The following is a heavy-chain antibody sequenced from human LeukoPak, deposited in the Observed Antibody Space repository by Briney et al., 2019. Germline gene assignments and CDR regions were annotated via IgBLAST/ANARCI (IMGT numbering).Heavy chain of an antibody. D-gene: IGHD3-22*01. CDR1: GGTFSSYA. V-gene: IGHV1-69*13. CDR3: ARTLYDSSGYYFGWGPGGGSVKYCYYMDV. J-gene: IGHJ6*03. Sequence: ASVKVSCKASGGTFSSYAISWVRQAPGQGLEWMGGIIPIFGTANYAQKFQGRVTITADESTSTAYMELSSLRSEDTAVYYCARTLYDSSGYYFGWGPGGGSVKYCYYMDVWGKGTTVTVSS. CDR2: IIPIFGTA.